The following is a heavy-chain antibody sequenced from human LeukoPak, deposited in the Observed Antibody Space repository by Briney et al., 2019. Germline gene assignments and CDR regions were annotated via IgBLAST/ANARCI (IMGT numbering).Heavy chain of an antibody. D-gene: IGHD3-22*01. CDR1: GFTFSSYS. V-gene: IGHV3-21*01. Sequence: KTGGSLRLSCAASGFTFSSYSMNWVRQAPGKGLEWVSSISSSSSYIYYADSVKGRFTISRDNAKNSLYLQMNSLRAEDTAVYYCARVGPIDDSSGYYYYFDYWGQGTLVTVSS. CDR3: ARVGPIDDSSGYYYYFDY. J-gene: IGHJ4*02. CDR2: ISSSSSYI.